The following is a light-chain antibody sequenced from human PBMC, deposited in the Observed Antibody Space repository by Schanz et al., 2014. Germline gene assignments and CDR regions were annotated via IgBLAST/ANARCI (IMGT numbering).Light chain of an antibody. CDR1: QGIGNS. CDR2: AAS. CDR3: QQFHTYPLT. Sequence: DIQMTQSPSSLSASVGDRVTLTCRASQGIGNSLAWYQHKPGQVPKLLIYAASTLQSGVPSRFSGSGSGTDFTLTISSLQPEDFATYYCQQFHTYPLTFGQGTRLDIK. J-gene: IGKJ5*01. V-gene: IGKV1-27*01.